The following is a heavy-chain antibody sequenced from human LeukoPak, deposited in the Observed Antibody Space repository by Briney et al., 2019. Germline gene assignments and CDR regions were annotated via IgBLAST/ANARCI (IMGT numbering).Heavy chain of an antibody. Sequence: GGSLRLSCAASGFTFSSYWMSWVRQAPGKGLEWVANIKQDGSEKYYVDSVKGRFTISRDNAKNSLYLQMNSLRAEDTAVYYCAREDYYDSSGYPFLLDYWGQGTLVTVSS. CDR3: AREDYYDSSGYPFLLDY. J-gene: IGHJ4*02. D-gene: IGHD3-22*01. V-gene: IGHV3-7*01. CDR1: GFTFSSYW. CDR2: IKQDGSEK.